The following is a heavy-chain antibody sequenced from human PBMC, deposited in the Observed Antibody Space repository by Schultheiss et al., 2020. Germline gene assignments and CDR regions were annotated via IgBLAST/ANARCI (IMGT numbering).Heavy chain of an antibody. CDR1: GGSISSSSYY. Sequence: SETLSLTCTVSGGSISSSSYYWGWIRQPPGKGLEWIGSIYYSGSTYYNPSLKSRVTISVDTSKNQFSLKLSSVTAADTAVYYCARLSGYSYGYNFDYWGQGTLDTVSS. J-gene: IGHJ4*02. V-gene: IGHV4-39*01. CDR2: IYYSGST. CDR3: ARLSGYSYGYNFDY. D-gene: IGHD5-18*01.